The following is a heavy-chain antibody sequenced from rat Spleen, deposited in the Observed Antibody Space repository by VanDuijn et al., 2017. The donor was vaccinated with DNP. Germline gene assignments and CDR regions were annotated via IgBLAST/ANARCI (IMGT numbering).Heavy chain of an antibody. J-gene: IGHJ3*01. CDR1: GFIFSNYW. V-gene: IGHV5-31*01. CDR2: ITNTGGST. D-gene: IGHD1-5*01. Sequence: EVQLVESGGGPVQPGRSLKLSCVASGFIFSNYWMTWIRQAAGKGLEWVASITNTGGSTYYGDSVKGRFTVSRDNAKSTLYLQINSLMSEDTATYYGARLGTQGFAYWGQGTLVTVSS. CDR3: ARLGTQGFAY.